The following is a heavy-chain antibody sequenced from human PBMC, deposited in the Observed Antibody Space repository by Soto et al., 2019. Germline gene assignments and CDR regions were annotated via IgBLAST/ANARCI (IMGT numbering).Heavy chain of an antibody. CDR3: ARHRDDSSGYLTFDY. CDR1: GYSFTSYW. V-gene: IGHV5-51*01. Sequence: GESLKISCKGSGYSFTSYWIGWVRQMPGKGLEWKEIIYPDDSDTKYSPSFQGQVTISADKSISTAYLQWSSLKSSDTAMYYCARHRDDSSGYLTFDYWGQGTLVTVSS. CDR2: IYPDDSDT. J-gene: IGHJ4*02. D-gene: IGHD3-22*01.